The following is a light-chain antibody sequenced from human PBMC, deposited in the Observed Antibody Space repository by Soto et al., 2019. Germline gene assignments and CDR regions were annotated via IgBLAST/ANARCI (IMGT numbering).Light chain of an antibody. CDR3: CSYAGSSPWV. Sequence: QSVLTQPASVSGSPGQSITISCTGTSSDVGSYNLVSWYQQHPGKAPKLMIYEGSKRPSGVSNRFSGSKSGNTASLTISGLQAEDEGDYYCCSYAGSSPWVFGGGTKVTVL. V-gene: IGLV2-23*01. J-gene: IGLJ3*02. CDR2: EGS. CDR1: SSDVGSYNL.